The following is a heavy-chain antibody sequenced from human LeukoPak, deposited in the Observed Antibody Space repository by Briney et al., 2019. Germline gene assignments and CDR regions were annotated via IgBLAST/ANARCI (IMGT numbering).Heavy chain of an antibody. CDR3: VRDLGGRSGH. D-gene: IGHD1-26*01. J-gene: IGHJ4*02. CDR2: INPDGNKK. CDR1: GLTFSSSW. Sequence: GGSLRLSCAVSGLTFSSSWMDWVRQAPGKGLEWVASINPDGNKKYSADSVKGRFTISRDNAKNTLYLQMNSLTAEDTAVYYCVRDLGGRSGHWGQGTLVTVSS. V-gene: IGHV3-7*01.